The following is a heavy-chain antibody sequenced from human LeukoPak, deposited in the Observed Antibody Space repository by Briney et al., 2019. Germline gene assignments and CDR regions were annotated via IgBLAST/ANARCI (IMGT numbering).Heavy chain of an antibody. J-gene: IGHJ6*02. CDR3: ARSGAVAGYGMDV. CDR2: IYYSGST. D-gene: IGHD6-19*01. Sequence: SETLSLTCTVSGGSISSYYWSWIRQPPGKGLEWIGYIYYSGSTNYNPSLKSRVTISVDTSKNQFSLKLSSVTAADTAVYYCARSGAVAGYGMDVWGQGTTVTVSS. CDR1: GGSISSYY. V-gene: IGHV4-59*12.